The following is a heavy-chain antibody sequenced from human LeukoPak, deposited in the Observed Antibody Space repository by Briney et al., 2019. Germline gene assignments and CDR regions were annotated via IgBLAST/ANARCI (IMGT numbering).Heavy chain of an antibody. CDR2: INPNSGGT. CDR1: GYTFTGYY. V-gene: IGHV1-2*02. D-gene: IGHD2-15*01. CDR3: ARDTGDIYNSFDP. Sequence: ASVKVSCKASGYTFTGYYMHWVRQAPGQGLEWMGWINPNSGGTNYAQKFQGRVTMTRDTSISTAYMELSRLRSDDTAVYYCARDTGDIYNSFDPWGQGTLVTVSS. J-gene: IGHJ5*02.